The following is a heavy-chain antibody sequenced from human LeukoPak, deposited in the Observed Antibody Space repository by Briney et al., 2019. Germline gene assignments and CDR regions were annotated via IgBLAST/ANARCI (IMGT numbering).Heavy chain of an antibody. CDR1: GGSISSGGYS. CDR2: IYHSGST. V-gene: IGHV4-30-2*01. D-gene: IGHD3-22*01. CDR3: ARARGYYDSSGYPLRGYFDY. Sequence: SETLSLTCAVSGGSISSGGYSWSWLRQPPGTGLEWIVYIYHSGSTYYNPSLKSRVTISVYRSKNQFSLKLSSVTAADTAVYYCARARGYYDSSGYPLRGYFDYWGQGTLVTVSS. J-gene: IGHJ4*02.